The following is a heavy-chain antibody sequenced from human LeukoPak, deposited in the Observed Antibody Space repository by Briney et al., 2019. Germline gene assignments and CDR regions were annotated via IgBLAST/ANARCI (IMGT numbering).Heavy chain of an antibody. V-gene: IGHV4-59*08. CDR2: IYYSGST. CDR3: ARQWGYSGRFDY. Sequence: PSETLSLTCTVYGGSISSYYWSWIRQPPGKGLEWIGYIYYSGSTNYNPSLKSRVTISVDTSKNQFSLKLSSVTAADTAVYYCARQWGYSGRFDYWGQGTLVTVSS. J-gene: IGHJ4*02. D-gene: IGHD5-12*01. CDR1: GGSISSYY.